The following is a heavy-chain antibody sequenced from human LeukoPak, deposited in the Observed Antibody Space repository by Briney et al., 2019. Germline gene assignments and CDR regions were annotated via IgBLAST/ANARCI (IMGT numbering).Heavy chain of an antibody. CDR3: ARHSTASGYLNYFDY. CDR1: GGSISTYY. V-gene: IGHV4-59*08. Sequence: SETLSLTCTVSGGSISTYYWSWIRQPPGKGLEWIGYIYNSGSTNYNPSLKSRVTISVDTSKNQFSLKLSSVTAADTAVYYCARHSTASGYLNYFDYWGQGTLVTVSS. CDR2: IYNSGST. J-gene: IGHJ4*02. D-gene: IGHD1-1*01.